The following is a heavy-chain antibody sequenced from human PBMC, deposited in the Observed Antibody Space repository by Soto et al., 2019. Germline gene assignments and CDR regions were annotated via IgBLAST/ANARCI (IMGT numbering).Heavy chain of an antibody. CDR2: IYSGGDT. J-gene: IGHJ4*02. Sequence: GGSLRLSCAASGFTVSSNYVMWVRQAPGKGLEWVSVIYSGGDTYYTDSVKVRFTISRDNAKNSLYLQMNSLRAEDTALYYCAREGYYYDSSGYYPGLDYWGQGTLVTVSS. V-gene: IGHV3-66*01. D-gene: IGHD3-22*01. CDR3: AREGYYYDSSGYYPGLDY. CDR1: GFTVSSNY.